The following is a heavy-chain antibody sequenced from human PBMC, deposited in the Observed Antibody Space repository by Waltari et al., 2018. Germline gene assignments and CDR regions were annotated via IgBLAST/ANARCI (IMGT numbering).Heavy chain of an antibody. CDR1: GFTFSSYD. CDR2: IGTAGDT. D-gene: IGHD1-1*01. Sequence: EVQLVESGGGLVQPGGSLRLSCAASGFTFSSYDMHWVRQATGKGLEWVSAIGTAGDTYYPGSVKGRFTISRENAKNSLYLQMNSLRAGDTAVYYCARADKTTYAFDIWGQGTVVTVSS. J-gene: IGHJ3*02. V-gene: IGHV3-13*01. CDR3: ARADKTTYAFDI.